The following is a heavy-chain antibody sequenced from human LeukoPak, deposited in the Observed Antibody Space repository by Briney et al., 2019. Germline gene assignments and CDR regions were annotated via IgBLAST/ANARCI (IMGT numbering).Heavy chain of an antibody. V-gene: IGHV3-7*01. D-gene: IGHD4-11*01. CDR3: ARARGYSNYRIDY. J-gene: IGHJ4*02. Sequence: QPGGSLRLSCAASGFTFSSYWMSWVRQAPGKGLEWVANIKQDGSEKYYVDSVKGRFTISRDNAKNSLYLQMNSLRAEDTAVYYCARARGYSNYRIDYWGQGTLVTVSS. CDR2: IKQDGSEK. CDR1: GFTFSSYW.